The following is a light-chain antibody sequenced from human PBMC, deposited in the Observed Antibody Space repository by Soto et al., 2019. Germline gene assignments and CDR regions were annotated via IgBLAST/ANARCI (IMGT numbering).Light chain of an antibody. V-gene: IGKV3-20*01. CDR2: VAS. J-gene: IGKJ4*01. CDR3: QHYGSSSFT. Sequence: IVLTQSPCTLSLSPGERATFSCRASQSVSSNYLAWYQQKFGQPPRLLICVASKRATGIPDRFIGSGSWTYFTVSISRLETADFPVYYWQHYGSSSFTFGGGTKVEIK. CDR1: QSVSSNY.